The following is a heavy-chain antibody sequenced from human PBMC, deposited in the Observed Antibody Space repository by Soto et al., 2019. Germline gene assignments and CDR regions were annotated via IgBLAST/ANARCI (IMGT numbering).Heavy chain of an antibody. Sequence: LSCAASGFTFSSYGMHWVRQAPGKGLEWVAVISYDGSNKYYADSVKGRFTISRDNSKNTLYLQMNSLRAEDTAVYYCAKGPLTHQFYYYYGMDVWGQGTTVTVSS. CDR2: ISYDGSNK. J-gene: IGHJ6*02. CDR1: GFTFSSYG. CDR3: AKGPLTHQFYYYYGMDV. V-gene: IGHV3-30*18.